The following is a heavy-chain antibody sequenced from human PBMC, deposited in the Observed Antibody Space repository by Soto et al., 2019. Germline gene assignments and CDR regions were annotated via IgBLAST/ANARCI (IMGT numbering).Heavy chain of an antibody. CDR3: ATAFTLLPNTAMAPLTSDY. V-gene: IGHV1-69*13. Sequence: SVKVSCKASGGTFSSYAISWVRQAPGQGLEWMGGIIPIFGTANYAQKFQGRVTITADESTSTAYMELSSLRSEDTAVYYCATAFTLLPNTAMAPLTSDYWGQGTLVTVSS. J-gene: IGHJ4*02. CDR1: GGTFSSYA. D-gene: IGHD5-18*01. CDR2: IIPIFGTA.